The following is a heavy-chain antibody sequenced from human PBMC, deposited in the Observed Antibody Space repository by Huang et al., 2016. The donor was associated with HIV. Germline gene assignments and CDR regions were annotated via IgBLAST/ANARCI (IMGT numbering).Heavy chain of an antibody. CDR3: ARTSGSYFVYAFDI. V-gene: IGHV4-39*01. Sequence: QLQLRQSGPGLVKPSETLSLTCTVSGGSISSSSDYWGWIRQPPGKGLEWIGNIHYSGHTFYGPSLKSRATISMETSKKQFALKVKSLTASDTAIYYCARTSGSYFVYAFDIWGQGAMVTVSS. D-gene: IGHD1-26*01. CDR2: IHYSGHT. J-gene: IGHJ3*02. CDR1: GGSISSSSDY.